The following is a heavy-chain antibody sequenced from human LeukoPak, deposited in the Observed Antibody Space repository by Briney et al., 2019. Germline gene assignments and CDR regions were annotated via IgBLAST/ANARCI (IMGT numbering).Heavy chain of an antibody. J-gene: IGHJ4*02. D-gene: IGHD1-26*01. V-gene: IGHV3-23*01. CDR3: AKELSGSYYGPPYLDY. CDR2: VRGSGGTT. CDR1: RLTFSSYA. Sequence: GGSLRLSCAASRLTFSSYAMSWVRQAPGKGLEWVSIVRGSGGTTYYADSVKGRFTISRDNPKNTLYLQMNSLRAEDTAVYYCAKELSGSYYGPPYLDYWGQGTLLTVSS.